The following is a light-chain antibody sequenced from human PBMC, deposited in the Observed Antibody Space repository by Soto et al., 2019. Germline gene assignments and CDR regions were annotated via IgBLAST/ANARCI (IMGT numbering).Light chain of an antibody. Sequence: TQSPATLSLSPGERATLSCRASQSIHTSLAWYQQKPGQPPRLVVYGASTRATGIPARFSGSGSGTEFTLTINSLQSEDFAVYYCQQYNNWPRTFGQGTKVDIK. CDR2: GAS. CDR1: QSIHTS. V-gene: IGKV3-15*01. CDR3: QQYNNWPRT. J-gene: IGKJ1*01.